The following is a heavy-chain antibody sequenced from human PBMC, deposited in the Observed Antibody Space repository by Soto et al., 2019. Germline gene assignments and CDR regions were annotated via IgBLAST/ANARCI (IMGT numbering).Heavy chain of an antibody. Sequence: QVQLVQSGAEETKPGASVKVSCKASGYTFTSYAMHWVRQAPGQRLERMGWSNAGNGNTKYSQKFQDRVTITRDTSASTAYMELSSLRSEDTAVYYCARSIVVVTALDYWGQGTLVTVSS. CDR1: GYTFTSYA. J-gene: IGHJ4*02. CDR2: SNAGNGNT. V-gene: IGHV1-3*05. CDR3: ARSIVVVTALDY. D-gene: IGHD2-21*02.